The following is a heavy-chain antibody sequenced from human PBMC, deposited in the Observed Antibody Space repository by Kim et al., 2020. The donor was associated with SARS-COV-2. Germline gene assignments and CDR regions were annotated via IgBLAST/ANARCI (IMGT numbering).Heavy chain of an antibody. CDR2: ISGSGDTT. V-gene: IGHV3-23*01. CDR1: EFTFSSYV. CDR3: ARRPNQYCSGGTCYGQYFDY. Sequence: GGSLRLSCAASEFTFSSYVMNWVRQAPGKGLEWVSVISGSGDTTYYADSVRGRFTISRDNSKNTLYLQMNSLRAGDTAVYYCARRPNQYCSGGTCYGQYFDYWGQGTLVTVSS. J-gene: IGHJ4*02. D-gene: IGHD2-15*01.